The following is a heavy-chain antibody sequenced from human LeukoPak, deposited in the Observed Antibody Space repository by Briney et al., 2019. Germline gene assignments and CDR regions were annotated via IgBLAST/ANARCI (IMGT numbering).Heavy chain of an antibody. D-gene: IGHD1-26*01. J-gene: IGHJ4*02. V-gene: IGHV3-23*01. CDR2: ISGSGGST. CDR3: AKVIVVGATGDY. CDR1: GFTFSSYA. Sequence: PGGSLRLSCAASGFTFSSYAMSWVRQAPGKGLEWVSAISGSGGSTYYADSVKGRFTISRDDSKNTLYLQMNSLSAEDTAVYYCAKVIVVGATGDYWGQGTLVTVSS.